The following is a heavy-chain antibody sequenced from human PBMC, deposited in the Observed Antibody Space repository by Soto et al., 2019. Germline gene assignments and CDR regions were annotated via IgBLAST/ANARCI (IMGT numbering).Heavy chain of an antibody. CDR3: ARDDPFGSNPPYYYYYYGMDV. Sequence: PGGSLRLSCAASGFTFSSYWMHWVRQAPGKGLVWASRINSDGSSTSYADSVRGRFTISRDNAKNTLYLQMNSLRAEDTAVYYCARDDPFGSNPPYYYYYYGMDVWGQGTTVTVSS. V-gene: IGHV3-74*01. CDR2: INSDGSST. CDR1: GFTFSSYW. D-gene: IGHD3-16*01. J-gene: IGHJ6*02.